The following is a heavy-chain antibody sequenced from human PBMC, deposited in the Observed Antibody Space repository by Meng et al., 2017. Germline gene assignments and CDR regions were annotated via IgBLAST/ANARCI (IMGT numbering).Heavy chain of an antibody. V-gene: IGHV4-4*02. CDR3: ARDRGAVAGTNFDY. J-gene: IGHJ4*02. CDR2: IYHSGST. Sequence: VQLADAGPGLGKPSGNLSRTCAVSGGSIRSITGWSWVRQPPGKGLEWIGEIYHSGSTNYNPSLKSRVTISVDKSKNQFSLKLSSVTAADTAVYYCARDRGAVAGTNFDYWGQGTLVTVSS. CDR1: GGSIRSITG. D-gene: IGHD6-19*01.